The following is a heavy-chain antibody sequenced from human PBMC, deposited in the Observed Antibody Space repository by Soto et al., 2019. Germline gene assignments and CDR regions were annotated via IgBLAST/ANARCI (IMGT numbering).Heavy chain of an antibody. CDR2: ISWNSGSI. V-gene: IGHV3-9*01. CDR1: GFTFDDYA. J-gene: IGHJ4*02. CDR3: AKDISNGEGERGYYFDY. Sequence: GGSLRLSCTASGFTFDDYAMHWVRQAPGKGLEWVSGISWNSGSIGYADSVKGRFTISRDNAKNSLYLQMNSLRAEDTALYYCAKDISNGEGERGYYFDYWGQGTLVTVSS. D-gene: IGHD1-1*01.